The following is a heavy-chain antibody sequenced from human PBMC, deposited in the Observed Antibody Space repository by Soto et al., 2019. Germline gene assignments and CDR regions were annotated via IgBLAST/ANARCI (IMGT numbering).Heavy chain of an antibody. CDR3: ARDTGYTFGSLNY. D-gene: IGHD5-18*01. J-gene: IGHJ4*02. Sequence: HVELVQSGADVKKPGASVTISCKASGYTFTDYALHWVRQAPGQRLEWMGWMNAGVGNTLYSQKFQGRITITRDTSASTAYMECNSLKSEDTAIYYCARDTGYTFGSLNYWGPGTLVTVSS. CDR1: GYTFTDYA. CDR2: MNAGVGNT. V-gene: IGHV1-3*01.